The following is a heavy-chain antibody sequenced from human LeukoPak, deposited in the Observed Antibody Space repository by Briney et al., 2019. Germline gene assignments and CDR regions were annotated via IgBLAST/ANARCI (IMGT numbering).Heavy chain of an antibody. Sequence: GGSLRLSCAASGFTFSSYAMHWVRQAPGKGLEGVAVISYDGSNKYYADSVKGRFTISRDNSKNTPYLQMNSLRAEDTAVYYCATSGSYADNYFDYWGQGTLVTVSS. CDR2: ISYDGSNK. D-gene: IGHD1-26*01. J-gene: IGHJ4*02. CDR3: ATSGSYADNYFDY. V-gene: IGHV3-30*04. CDR1: GFTFSSYA.